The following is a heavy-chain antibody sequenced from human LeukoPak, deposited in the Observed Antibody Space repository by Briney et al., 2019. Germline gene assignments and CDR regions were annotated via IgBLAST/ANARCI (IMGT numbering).Heavy chain of an antibody. CDR2: IWYDGSNK. CDR1: GFTFSNHG. J-gene: IGHJ5*02. Sequence: GGSLRLSCAASGFTFSNHGMHWVRQAPGKGPEWVALIWYDGSNKYYGDSVKGRFTISRDNSKNTLYLQMNSLRAEDTAVYYCAREGKTYYDILTGDGGFDPWGQGTLVTVSS. D-gene: IGHD3-9*01. CDR3: AREGKTYYDILTGDGGFDP. V-gene: IGHV3-33*01.